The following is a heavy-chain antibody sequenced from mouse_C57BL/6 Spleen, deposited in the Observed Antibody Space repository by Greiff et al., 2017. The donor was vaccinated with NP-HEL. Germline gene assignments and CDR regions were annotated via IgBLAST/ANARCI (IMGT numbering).Heavy chain of an antibody. CDR2: IRNKANGYTT. CDR3: ARGGGFAY. CDR1: GFTFTDYY. Sequence: EVKVVESGGGLVQPGGSLSLSCAASGFTFTDYYMSWVRQPPGKALEWLGFIRNKANGYTTEYSASVKGRFTISRDNSQSILYLQMNALRAEDSATYYCARGGGFAYWGQGTLVTVSA. V-gene: IGHV7-3*01. J-gene: IGHJ3*01.